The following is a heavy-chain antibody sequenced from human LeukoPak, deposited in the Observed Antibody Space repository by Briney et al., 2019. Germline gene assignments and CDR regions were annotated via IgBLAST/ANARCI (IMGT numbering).Heavy chain of an antibody. CDR2: MNPNSGNT. CDR1: GGTFSSYA. Sequence: ASVKVSCKASGGTFSSYAISWVRQAPGQGLEWMGWMNPNSGNTGYAQKFQGRVTMTRNTSISTAYMELSSLRSEDTAVYYCARGPGAGHYWGQGTLVTVSS. J-gene: IGHJ4*02. D-gene: IGHD3-10*01. V-gene: IGHV1-8*02. CDR3: ARGPGAGHY.